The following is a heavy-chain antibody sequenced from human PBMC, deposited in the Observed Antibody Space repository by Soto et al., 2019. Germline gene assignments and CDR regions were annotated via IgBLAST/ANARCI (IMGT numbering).Heavy chain of an antibody. CDR1: GFTFSSYS. CDR3: ARDHCSGGSCYGGIDYYYYGMDV. D-gene: IGHD2-15*01. J-gene: IGHJ6*02. V-gene: IGHV3-48*02. CDR2: ISSSSSTI. Sequence: GSLRLSCAASGFTFSSYSMNWVRQAPGKGLEWVSYISSSSSTIYYADSVKGRFTISRDNAKNSLYLQMNSLRDEDTAVYYCARDHCSGGSCYGGIDYYYYGMDVWGQGTTVTVSS.